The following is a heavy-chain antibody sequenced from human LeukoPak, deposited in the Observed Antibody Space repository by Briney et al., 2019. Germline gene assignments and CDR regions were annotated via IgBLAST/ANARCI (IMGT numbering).Heavy chain of an antibody. V-gene: IGHV3-23*01. CDR3: ARDLAVASTVDY. CDR1: GFTFSSYA. J-gene: IGHJ4*02. CDR2: ISGSGGST. D-gene: IGHD2-8*02. Sequence: GGSLRLSCAASGFTFSSYAMSWVRQAPGKGLEWVSAISGSGGSTYYADSVKGRFTISRDNSKNTLYLQMNSLRAEDTAVYYCARDLAVASTVDYWGQGTLVTVSS.